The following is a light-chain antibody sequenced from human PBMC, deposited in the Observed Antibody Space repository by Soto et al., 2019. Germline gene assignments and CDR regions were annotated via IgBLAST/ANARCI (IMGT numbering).Light chain of an antibody. J-gene: IGKJ1*01. V-gene: IGKV3-11*01. CDR1: QSVSTY. CDR3: QQRSNWPRT. CDR2: DAV. Sequence: EIVLTQSPATLSLSPGERATLSCRASQSVSTYLAWYQQKPCQAPRLLIYDAVNRATGIPARFSGSASGTDVTLTISSLETEDFAVYSCQQRSNWPRTFGQGTKVDIK.